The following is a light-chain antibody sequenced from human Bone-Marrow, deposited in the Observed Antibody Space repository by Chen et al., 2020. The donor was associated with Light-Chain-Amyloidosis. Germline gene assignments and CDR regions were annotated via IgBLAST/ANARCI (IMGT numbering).Light chain of an antibody. Sequence: QSALTQPASGSGSPGQSITISCTGTSSDVGSYNLVSWYQQHPGKAPKLMIYEVSTRPSGVSNRFSGSKSGNTASLTISGLQAEDEADYYCCSYAGSSTWVFGGGTKLTVL. CDR3: CSYAGSSTWV. CDR1: SSDVGSYNL. J-gene: IGLJ3*02. V-gene: IGLV2-23*02. CDR2: EVS.